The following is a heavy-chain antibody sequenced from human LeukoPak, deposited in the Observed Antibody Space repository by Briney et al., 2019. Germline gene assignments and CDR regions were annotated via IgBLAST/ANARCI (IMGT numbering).Heavy chain of an antibody. D-gene: IGHD5-18*01. V-gene: IGHV3-48*01. Sequence: GGSLRLSCAASGFTFSSYSMNWVRQAPGKGLEWVSYISTSSSIIDYADSVKGRFTVSRDNAKNSLYLQMNSLRAEDTAVYYCARARGYSYGYSDYWGQGTLVTVSS. CDR3: ARARGYSYGYSDY. CDR1: GFTFSSYS. CDR2: ISTSSSII. J-gene: IGHJ4*02.